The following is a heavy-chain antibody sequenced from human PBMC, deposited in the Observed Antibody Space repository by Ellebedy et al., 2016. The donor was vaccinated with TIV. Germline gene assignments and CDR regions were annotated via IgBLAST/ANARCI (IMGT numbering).Heavy chain of an antibody. V-gene: IGHV4-61*08. CDR3: ARTIAVAGTFSFDY. J-gene: IGHJ4*02. CDR2: IFYSGST. Sequence: SGPTLVKPTQTLTLTCTFSGFSLSTRGMCVNWIRQPPGKGLEWIGYIFYSGSTHYNPSLKSRVTISVDTSKNQFSLKLSSVTAADTAMYFCARTIAVAGTFSFDYWGQGTLVTVSS. D-gene: IGHD6-19*01. CDR1: GFSLSTRGMC.